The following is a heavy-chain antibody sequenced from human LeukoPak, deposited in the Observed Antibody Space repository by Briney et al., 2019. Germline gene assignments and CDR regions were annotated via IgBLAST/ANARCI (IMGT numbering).Heavy chain of an antibody. J-gene: IGHJ4*02. CDR3: ARDWRYSGYDGSFDY. V-gene: IGHV3-21*04. CDR1: GFTFSSYS. CDR2: ISSSSSYI. D-gene: IGHD5-12*01. Sequence: GGSLRLSCAASGFTFSSYSMNWVRQAPGKGLEWVSSISSSSSYIYYADSVKGRFTISRDNAKNSLYLQMNRLRSDDTAVYYCARDWRYSGYDGSFDYWGQGTLVTVSS.